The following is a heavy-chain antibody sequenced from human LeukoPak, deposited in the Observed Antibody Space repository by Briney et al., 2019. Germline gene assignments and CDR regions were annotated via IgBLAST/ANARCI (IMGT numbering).Heavy chain of an antibody. Sequence: PGGSLRLSCAASGFTFSSYAMSWVRQAPGKGLEWVAVIWYDGSNKYYADSVKGRFTISRDNSKNTLYLQMNSLRAEDTAVYYCARDHYYDSSGYEGLFDYWGQGTLVTVSS. CDR3: ARDHYYDSSGYEGLFDY. CDR2: IWYDGSNK. D-gene: IGHD3-22*01. V-gene: IGHV3-33*08. J-gene: IGHJ4*02. CDR1: GFTFSSYA.